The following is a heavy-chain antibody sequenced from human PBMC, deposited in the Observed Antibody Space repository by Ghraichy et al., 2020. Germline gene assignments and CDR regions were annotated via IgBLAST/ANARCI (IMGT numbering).Heavy chain of an antibody. CDR3: ARGDRGYSGNEEVSFCY. Sequence: GRSLRLSCEVSGFTVSNNYMTWVRQAPGKGLEWVSVIHTGGSTDYADSVEGRFTISRDNSKNTLYLQMNSLRTEDTAVYYCARGDRGYSGNEEVSFCYWGQGTLVTVSS. CDR2: IHTGGST. V-gene: IGHV3-66*02. CDR1: GFTVSNNY. D-gene: IGHD5-12*01. J-gene: IGHJ4*02.